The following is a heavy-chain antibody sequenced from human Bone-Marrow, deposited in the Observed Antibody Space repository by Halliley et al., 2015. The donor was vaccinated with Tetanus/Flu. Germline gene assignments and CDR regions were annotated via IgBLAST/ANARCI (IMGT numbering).Heavy chain of an antibody. CDR1: GFTFSNSL. V-gene: IGHV3-74*01. J-gene: IGHJ4*02. D-gene: IGHD1-26*01. CDR3: AKWEVPKHDPFDY. CDR2: ISGDGSST. Sequence: CAASGFTFSNSLMHWVRQAPGKGLVWVSRISGDGSSTRYADSVKGRFTISRDNAKNTVYLQMNSLRVEDTAVYFCAKWEVPKHDPFDYWGQGTLVTVSS.